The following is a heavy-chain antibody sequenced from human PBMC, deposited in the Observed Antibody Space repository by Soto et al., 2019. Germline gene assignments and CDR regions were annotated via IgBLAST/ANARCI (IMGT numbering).Heavy chain of an antibody. J-gene: IGHJ6*02. V-gene: IGHV5-51*01. CDR3: ARMGSTPNHHYYYAMDV. CDR2: IYPGDSDT. Sequence: GESLKISCKGSGYSFTSYWIGWVRQMPGKGLEWMGIIYPGDSDTRYSPSFQGQVTISADKSISTAYLQWSSLKASDTAMYYCARMGSTPNHHYYYAMDVWGQGTTVAVSS. D-gene: IGHD2-2*01. CDR1: GYSFTSYW.